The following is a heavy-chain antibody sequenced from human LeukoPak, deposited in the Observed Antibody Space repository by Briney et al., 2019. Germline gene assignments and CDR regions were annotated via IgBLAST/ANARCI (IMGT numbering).Heavy chain of an antibody. CDR1: GYTFTGYY. CDR2: INPNSGGT. V-gene: IGHV1-2*02. Sequence: ASVKVSCKASGYTFTGYYMHWVRQAPGQGLEWMGWINPNSGGTNYAQKFQGRVTMTRDTSISTAYMELSRLRSDDTAVYYCARGQASALIIGVGGHGSGSYFPMGYWGQGTLVTVSS. D-gene: IGHD3-10*01. CDR3: ARGQASALIIGVGGHGSGSYFPMGY. J-gene: IGHJ4*02.